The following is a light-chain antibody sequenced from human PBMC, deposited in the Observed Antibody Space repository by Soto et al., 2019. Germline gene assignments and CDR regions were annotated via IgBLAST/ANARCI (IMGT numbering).Light chain of an antibody. CDR3: MQGTHWPWT. CDR2: KVS. Sequence: DVVMPQSPLSLPVTLGQPASISCRSRQSLVYSDVNTYLNWFQQRPGQSPRHLIYKVSTRDSGVPDRLSGSGSGTDFTLKVSRVEAEDVGVYYCMQGTHWPWTFGQGTKVDIK. CDR1: QSLVYSDVNTY. J-gene: IGKJ1*01. V-gene: IGKV2-30*01.